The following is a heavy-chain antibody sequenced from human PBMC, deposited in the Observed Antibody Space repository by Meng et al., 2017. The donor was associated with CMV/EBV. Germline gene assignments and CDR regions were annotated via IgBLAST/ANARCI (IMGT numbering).Heavy chain of an antibody. CDR1: GCYISRFN. J-gene: IGHJ4*02. D-gene: IGHD5-18*01. Sequence: LRTSGPGRVKASETLSVACTVSGCYISRFNWSWIRLPAGKGLEWIGRIYTSGSTNYNPSLKSRVTMSVDTSKNQFSLKLSSVTAADTAVYYCARHGDTAMVVGIDYWGQGTLVTVSS. CDR3: ARHGDTAMVVGIDY. CDR2: IYTSGST. V-gene: IGHV4-4*07.